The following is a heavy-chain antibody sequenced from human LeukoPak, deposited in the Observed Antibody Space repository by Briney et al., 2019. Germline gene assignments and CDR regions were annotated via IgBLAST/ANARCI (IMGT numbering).Heavy chain of an antibody. CDR1: GYTFTSYG. CDR3: ARPTVTTWEYYFDY. D-gene: IGHD4-11*01. CDR2: ISAYNGNT. J-gene: IGHJ4*02. Sequence: ASVKVTCKASGYTFTSYGISWVRQAPGQGLEWMGWISAYNGNTNYAQKFQGRVTMTTDTSTSTAYMELRSLRSDDTAVFYCARPTVTTWEYYFDYWGQGTLVTVSS. V-gene: IGHV1-18*01.